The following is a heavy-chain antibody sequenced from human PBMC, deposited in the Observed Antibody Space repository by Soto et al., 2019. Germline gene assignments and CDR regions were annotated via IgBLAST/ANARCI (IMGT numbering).Heavy chain of an antibody. J-gene: IGHJ6*02. CDR2: IYTSGST. V-gene: IGHV4-4*07. CDR3: ARETDIVVVPAAFRLGGMDV. D-gene: IGHD2-2*01. CDR1: DGSISSYY. Sequence: SETLSLTCTVSDGSISSYYWSWIRQPAGKGLEWIGRIYTSGSTNYNPSLKSRVTMSVDTSKNQFSLKLSSVTAADTAVYYCARETDIVVVPAAFRLGGMDVWGQGTTVTVSS.